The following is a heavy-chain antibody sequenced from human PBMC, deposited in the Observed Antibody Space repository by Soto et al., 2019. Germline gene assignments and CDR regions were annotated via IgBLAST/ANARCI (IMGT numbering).Heavy chain of an antibody. J-gene: IGHJ6*02. CDR3: ARVMCGDCSTYYYYSMDV. Sequence: EVQLVESGGGLVKPGWSLRLSCAASGFTFGTYTMNWVRQAPGKGLEWVSSIGTTSSYIYYADSVRGRFTISRDNARDALYLQLSGLLAEDPAVYYCARVMCGDCSTYYYYSMDVWGQGTTVTVSS. D-gene: IGHD2-21*02. CDR1: GFTFGTYT. V-gene: IGHV3-21*01. CDR2: IGTTSSYI.